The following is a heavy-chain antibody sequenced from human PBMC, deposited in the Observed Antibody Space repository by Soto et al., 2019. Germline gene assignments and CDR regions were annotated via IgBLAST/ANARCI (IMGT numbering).Heavy chain of an antibody. J-gene: IGHJ3*02. D-gene: IGHD3-9*01. Sequence: EVQLVESGGGLVQPGGSLRLSCVASGFTFSTFWMTWVRQAPGKGLEWVANIRPDGGEESYGDSVRGRFTISRDNSKNSLFQQMHSLRAEDTAVYYCGRDGSRLGAFYIWGQGTMVTVSS. CDR2: IRPDGGEE. CDR3: GRDGSRLGAFYI. CDR1: GFTFSTFW. V-gene: IGHV3-7*01.